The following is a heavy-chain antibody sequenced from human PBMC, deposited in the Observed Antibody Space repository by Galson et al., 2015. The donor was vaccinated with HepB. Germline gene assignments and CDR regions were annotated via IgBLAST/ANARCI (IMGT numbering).Heavy chain of an antibody. CDR2: ISNSAGYA. CDR3: ARETGSRNYYYPTN. Sequence: TFSGYYMSWIRQAPGKGLEWVSYISNSAGYANYADSVKGRFAISRDNAKNSLYLQMNSLRAEDTAVYYCARETGSRNYYYPTNWGQGTLVTVSS. V-gene: IGHV3-11*05. J-gene: IGHJ4*02. D-gene: IGHD3-10*01. CDR1: TFSGYY.